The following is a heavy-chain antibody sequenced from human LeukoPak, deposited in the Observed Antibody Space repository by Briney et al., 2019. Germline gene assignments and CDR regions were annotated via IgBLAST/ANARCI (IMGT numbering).Heavy chain of an antibody. V-gene: IGHV4-39*07. CDR3: ARQTGSGLFILP. Sequence: SETLSLTCSVSGGSISSSRSYWGWIRQTPGKGLEWVGSIYYNGDTYYNPSFKSRVSMSVDTAKNQISLILTSVTAADTAVYYCARQTGSGLFILPGGQGKLVTVSS. CDR2: IYYNGDT. D-gene: IGHD3-10*01. J-gene: IGHJ4*02. CDR1: GGSISSSRSY.